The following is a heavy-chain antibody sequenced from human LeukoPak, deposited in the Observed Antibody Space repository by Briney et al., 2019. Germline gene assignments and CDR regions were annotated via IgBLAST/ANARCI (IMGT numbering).Heavy chain of an antibody. CDR3: ARVIDVAAAGYFDS. V-gene: IGHV4-38-2*02. Sequence: SETLFLTCSVSGFSITTGYYWAWIRQPPGKGLEWIGTIFRIGSSYFNPSLKSRVTISVDTSKNQFSLKLSSVTAADTALYYCARVIDVAAAGYFDSWGQGTQVTVSS. CDR1: GFSITTGYY. D-gene: IGHD6-13*01. CDR2: IFRIGSS. J-gene: IGHJ4*02.